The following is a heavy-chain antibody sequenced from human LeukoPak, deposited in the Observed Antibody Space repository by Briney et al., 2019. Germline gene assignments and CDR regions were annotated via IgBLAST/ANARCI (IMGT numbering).Heavy chain of an antibody. CDR3: AKGPRALEHSTQRFDS. D-gene: IGHD1/OR15-1a*01. Sequence: GGSLRLSCAASGFTFDDYGMSWVRQAPGKGLEWVSAISGSGGSTYYADSVKGRFTISRDNSKNTLYLQMNSLRADDTAIYYCAKGPRALEHSTQRFDSWGQGTLVTASS. CDR1: GFTFDDYG. J-gene: IGHJ4*02. CDR2: ISGSGGST. V-gene: IGHV3-23*01.